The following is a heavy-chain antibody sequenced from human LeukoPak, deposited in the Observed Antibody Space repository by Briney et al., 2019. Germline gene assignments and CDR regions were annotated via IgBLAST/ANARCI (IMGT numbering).Heavy chain of an antibody. V-gene: IGHV4-59*01. Sequence: SETLSLTCTVSGGSISSYYWSWIRQPPGKGLEWIGYIYYSGSTNYNPSLKSRVTISVDTSKNQFSLKLSSVTAADTAVYYCARHEGPYYFDYWGQGTLVTVSS. J-gene: IGHJ4*02. CDR3: ARHEGPYYFDY. CDR2: IYYSGST. CDR1: GGSISSYY.